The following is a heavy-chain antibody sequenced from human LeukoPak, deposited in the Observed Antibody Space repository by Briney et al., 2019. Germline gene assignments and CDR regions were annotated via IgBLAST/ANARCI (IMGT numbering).Heavy chain of an antibody. Sequence: GGSLRLSCAASGFTFSSYSMNWVRQAPGKGLEWVSYISSSSSYMYYADSVKGRFTISRDNAKNSLYLQMNSLRAEDTAVYYCASPKRLPYYGLDYWGQGTLVTVSS. J-gene: IGHJ4*02. CDR2: ISSSSSYM. CDR3: ASPKRLPYYGLDY. V-gene: IGHV3-21*01. CDR1: GFTFSSYS. D-gene: IGHD1-26*01.